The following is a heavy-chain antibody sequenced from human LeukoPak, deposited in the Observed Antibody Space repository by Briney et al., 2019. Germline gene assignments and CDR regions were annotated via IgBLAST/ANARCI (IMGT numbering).Heavy chain of an antibody. CDR3: ARGGYYDSIRNWFDP. CDR2: MYYSGST. V-gene: IGHV4-39*07. J-gene: IGHJ5*02. Sequence: PSETLSLTCTVSGGSISSSSYYWGWIRQPQGKGLEWIVSMYYSGSTYYNPSLKSRITISVDTSKNQFSLKLSSVTAADTAVYYCARGGYYDSIRNWFDPWGQGTLVTVSS. CDR1: GGSISSSSYY. D-gene: IGHD3-22*01.